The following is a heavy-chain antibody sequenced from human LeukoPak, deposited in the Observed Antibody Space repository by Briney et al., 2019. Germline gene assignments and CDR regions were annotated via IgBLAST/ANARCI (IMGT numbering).Heavy chain of an antibody. Sequence: PSETRSLTCAVYGGSFSGYYWSWVRQPPGKGLEWVGAINHSGSTNYNPSLKSRRTISVDTSKNQLPRTLSSVTAADTAVYYRARQGNWGQGTLGTVSS. J-gene: IGHJ4*02. CDR2: INHSGST. CDR3: ARQGN. V-gene: IGHV4-34*01. CDR1: GGSFSGYY.